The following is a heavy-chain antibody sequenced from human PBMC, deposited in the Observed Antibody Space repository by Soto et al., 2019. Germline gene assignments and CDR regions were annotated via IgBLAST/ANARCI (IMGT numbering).Heavy chain of an antibody. CDR2: IKSKTDSGTT. D-gene: IGHD3-10*01. J-gene: IGHJ4*02. CDR3: ATEWFGELFAFDY. CDR1: GFTFSNAW. V-gene: IGHV3-15*01. Sequence: EVQLVESGGGLVKPGGSLRLSCAASGFTFSNAWMSWVRQAPGKGLEWVGRIKSKTDSGTTDYAAPVKGRFTISRDDSENTLILEMNSLKTDDTAVHYCATEWFGELFAFDYWGQGTLVTISS.